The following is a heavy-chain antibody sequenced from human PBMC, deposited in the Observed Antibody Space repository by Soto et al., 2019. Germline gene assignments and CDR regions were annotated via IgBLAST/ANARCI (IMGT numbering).Heavy chain of an antibody. CDR2: IYYSGST. CDR1: GGSVSSGSYY. V-gene: IGHV4-61*01. Sequence: PSETLSLTCTVSGGSVSSGSYYWSWIRQPPGKGLEWIGYIYYSGSTYYNPSLKSRVTISVDTSKNQFSLKLSSVTAADTAVYYCARGSTYSSSWYLFWFDPWGQGTLVTVSS. J-gene: IGHJ5*02. D-gene: IGHD6-13*01. CDR3: ARGSTYSSSWYLFWFDP.